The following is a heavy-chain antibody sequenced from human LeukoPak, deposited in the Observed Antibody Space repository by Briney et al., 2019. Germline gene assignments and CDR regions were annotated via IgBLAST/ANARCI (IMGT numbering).Heavy chain of an antibody. CDR3: ARERGSYSGSHFDY. V-gene: IGHV3-30*04. J-gene: IGHJ4*02. D-gene: IGHD1-26*01. CDR1: GFTFSSYA. Sequence: TGGSLRLSCAASGFTFSSYAMHWVRQAPGKGLEWVAVISYDGSNKYYADSVKGRFTISRDNSKNTLYLQMNSLRAEDTAVYYCARERGSYSGSHFDYWGQGTLVTVSS. CDR2: ISYDGSNK.